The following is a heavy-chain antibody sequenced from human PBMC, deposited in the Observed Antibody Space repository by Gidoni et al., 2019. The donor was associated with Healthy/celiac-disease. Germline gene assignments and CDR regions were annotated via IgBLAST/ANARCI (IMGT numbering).Heavy chain of an antibody. CDR1: GGSISSSSYY. V-gene: IGHV4-39*01. CDR2: IYYSGST. Sequence: QLQLQESGPGLVKPSETLSLTCTVSGGSISSSSYYWGWIRQPPGKGLEWIGSIYYSGSTYYNPSLKSRVTISVDTSKNQFSLKLSSVTATDTAVYYCARQPNRRIAPYYYYGMDVWGQGTTVTVSS. CDR3: ARQPNRRIAPYYYYGMDV. D-gene: IGHD2-21*01. J-gene: IGHJ6*02.